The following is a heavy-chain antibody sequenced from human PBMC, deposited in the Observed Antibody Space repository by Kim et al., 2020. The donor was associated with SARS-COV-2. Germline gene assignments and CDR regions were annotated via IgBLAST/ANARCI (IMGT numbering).Heavy chain of an antibody. CDR3: AGNGPDSSGSYFQY. V-gene: IGHV4-59*08. CDR2: IYYSGST. D-gene: IGHD6-19*01. J-gene: IGHJ4*02. Sequence: SETLSLTCTVSGGSISSYYWSWIRQPPGKGLEWIGYIYYSGSTNHNPSLTSRVTLSVDTSKNQFSLKLSSVTGADTAVVYCAGNGPDSSGSYFQYWGQGTLVTVSS. CDR1: GGSISSYY.